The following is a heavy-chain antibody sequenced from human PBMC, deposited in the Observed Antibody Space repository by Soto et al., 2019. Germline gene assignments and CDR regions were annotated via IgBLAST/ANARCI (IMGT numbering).Heavy chain of an antibody. CDR3: ARDWKRITMIPGDY. D-gene: IGHD3-22*01. J-gene: IGHJ4*02. Sequence: QVKLVESGGGVVQPGRSLRLSCAASGFTFSSYAMHWVRQAPGKGLEWVAVISYDGSNKYYADSVKGRFTISRDNSKNTLYLQMNSLRAEDTAVYYCARDWKRITMIPGDYWGQGTLVTVSS. V-gene: IGHV3-30-3*01. CDR1: GFTFSSYA. CDR2: ISYDGSNK.